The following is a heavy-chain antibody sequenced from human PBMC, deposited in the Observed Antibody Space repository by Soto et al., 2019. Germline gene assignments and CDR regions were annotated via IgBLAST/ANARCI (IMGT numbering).Heavy chain of an antibody. Sequence: LRLSCAASGFTFSSYWMSWVRQAPGKGLEWVANIKQDGSEKYYVDSVKGRFTISRDNAKNSLYLQMNSLRAEDTAVYYCARDEYSISPYYFDYWGQGTLVTVSS. D-gene: IGHD6-6*01. CDR1: GFTFSSYW. CDR2: IKQDGSEK. CDR3: ARDEYSISPYYFDY. J-gene: IGHJ4*02. V-gene: IGHV3-7*01.